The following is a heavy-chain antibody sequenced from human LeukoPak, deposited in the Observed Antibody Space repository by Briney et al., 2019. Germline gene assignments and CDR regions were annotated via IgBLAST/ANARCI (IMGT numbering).Heavy chain of an antibody. D-gene: IGHD2-2*01. V-gene: IGHV3-23*01. CDR3: AKRIDIAVVPEAATHQAFDV. CDR2: VSPGGVSP. Sequence: PGGSLRLSCAASGFPFSNAWMSWVRQAPGKGLEWVSSVSPGGVSPNHADSVKGRFTVSRDDSLNTLYLQMNSLRVDDTAVYYCAKRIDIAVVPEAATHQAFDVWGQGTMVTVSS. J-gene: IGHJ3*01. CDR1: GFPFSNAW.